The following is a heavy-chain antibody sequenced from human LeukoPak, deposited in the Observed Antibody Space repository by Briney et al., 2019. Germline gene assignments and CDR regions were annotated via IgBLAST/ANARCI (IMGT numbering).Heavy chain of an antibody. CDR2: ISAGGETT. CDR3: AKSLLTTATGTGRAFDI. D-gene: IGHD1-1*01. Sequence: PGGSLRLSCAASRFRFSTFPMGWVRQAPGKGLERVSGISAGGETTFYADSVRGRLTISRDNSKNTLYLQMNSLRADDTAVYYCAKSLLTTATGTGRAFDIWGQGTMVTVSS. CDR1: RFRFSTFP. V-gene: IGHV3-23*01. J-gene: IGHJ3*02.